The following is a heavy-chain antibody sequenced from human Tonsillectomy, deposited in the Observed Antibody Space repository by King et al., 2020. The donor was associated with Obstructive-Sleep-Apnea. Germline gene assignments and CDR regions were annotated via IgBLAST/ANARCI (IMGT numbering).Heavy chain of an antibody. V-gene: IGHV1-8*01. J-gene: IGHJ4*02. CDR2: INPSSGGT. CDR1: GYTFTSYE. Sequence: VQLVESGAEVKKPGASLKVSCKASGYTFTSYEINWVRQATGQGLEWMGWINPSSGGTAYAQKFQGRVTMTWNTSISTAYMELSRLRSEDTAVYYCARGDWSAAGKGNDCWGQGTLVTVSS. D-gene: IGHD6-13*01. CDR3: ARGDWSAAGKGNDC.